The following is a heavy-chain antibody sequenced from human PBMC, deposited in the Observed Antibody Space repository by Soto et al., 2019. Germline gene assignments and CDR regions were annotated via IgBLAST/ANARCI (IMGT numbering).Heavy chain of an antibody. CDR1: GYTFTSYD. J-gene: IGHJ4*02. CDR2: RNPNSGNT. D-gene: IGHD3-9*01. CDR3: ARGSVDWLDY. V-gene: IGHV1-8*01. Sequence: QVQLVQSGAEVKKPGASVKVSCKASGYTFTSYDINWVRQATGQGLEWMGWRNPNSGNTGYAQKFQGRVTMTRNTSISTAYMELSSVRFGETAVYYCARGSVDWLDYLGQGTLVSVSS.